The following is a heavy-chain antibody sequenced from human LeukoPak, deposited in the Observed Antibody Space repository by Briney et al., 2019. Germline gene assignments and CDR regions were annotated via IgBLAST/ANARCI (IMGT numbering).Heavy chain of an antibody. V-gene: IGHV1-46*01. Sequence: ASVKVSCKASGYTFTGYYMHWVRQAPGQGLEWMGIINPSGGSTSYAQKFQGRVTMTRDTSTSTVYMELSSLGSEDTAVYYCARAVVGATIDYWGQGTLVTVSS. CDR3: ARAVVGATIDY. CDR2: INPSGGST. CDR1: GYTFTGYY. J-gene: IGHJ4*02. D-gene: IGHD1-26*01.